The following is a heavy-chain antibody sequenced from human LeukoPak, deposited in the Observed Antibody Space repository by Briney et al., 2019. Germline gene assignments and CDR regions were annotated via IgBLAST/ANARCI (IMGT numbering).Heavy chain of an antibody. CDR2: IIPIFGTA. Sequence: ASVKVSCKASGGTFSSYAISWVRQAPGQGLEWMGGIIPIFGTANYAQKFQGRVTITTDESTSTAYKELSSLRSEDTAVYYCARGIIAARRIGDYYYYMDVWGKGTTVTVSS. V-gene: IGHV1-69*05. J-gene: IGHJ6*03. D-gene: IGHD6-6*01. CDR1: GGTFSSYA. CDR3: ARGIIAARRIGDYYYYMDV.